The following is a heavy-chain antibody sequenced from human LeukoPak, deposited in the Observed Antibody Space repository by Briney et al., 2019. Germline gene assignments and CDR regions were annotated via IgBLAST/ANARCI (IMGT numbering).Heavy chain of an antibody. J-gene: IGHJ4*02. D-gene: IGHD3-10*01. Sequence: SETLSLTCTVSGGSISSYYWSWIRQPAGKGLEWIGRIYTSGSTNYNPSLKSRVTMSVDTSKNQFSLKLSSVTAADTAVYYCARGRYYGSGSYYNPYYFDYWGQGTLVTVSS. CDR1: GGSISSYY. V-gene: IGHV4-4*07. CDR2: IYTSGST. CDR3: ARGRYYGSGSYYNPYYFDY.